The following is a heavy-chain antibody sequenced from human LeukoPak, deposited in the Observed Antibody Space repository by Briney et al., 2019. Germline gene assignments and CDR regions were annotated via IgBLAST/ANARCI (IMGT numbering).Heavy chain of an antibody. CDR3: AGGYSYANDAFDI. D-gene: IGHD5-18*01. J-gene: IGHJ3*02. Sequence: ASVKVSCKASGHTFTNYYTHWVRQAPGQGLEWMGIINPSGGGTTYAQKFQGRVTMTRDTSTSTVYMELSSLRSEDTAVYYCAGGYSYANDAFDIWGQGTMVTVSS. CDR2: INPSGGGT. V-gene: IGHV1-46*01. CDR1: GHTFTNYY.